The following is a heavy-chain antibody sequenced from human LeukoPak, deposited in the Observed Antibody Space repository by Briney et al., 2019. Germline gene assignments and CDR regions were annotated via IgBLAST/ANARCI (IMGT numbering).Heavy chain of an antibody. J-gene: IGHJ3*02. CDR3: ARGRYCSADICSGGDALDI. Sequence: ASETLSLTCTVSGGSINNYYWSWIRQPAGKGLEWIGRIYTRWSTNYNPSLKSRVTMSVDTSKNQFSLKLSSVTAADTSVYYCARGRYCSADICSGGDALDIWGQGTMASVSS. D-gene: IGHD2-15*01. CDR2: IYTRWST. CDR1: GGSINNYY. V-gene: IGHV4-4*07.